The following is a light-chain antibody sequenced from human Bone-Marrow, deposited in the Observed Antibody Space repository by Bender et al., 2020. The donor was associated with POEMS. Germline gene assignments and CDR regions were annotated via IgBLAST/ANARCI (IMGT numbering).Light chain of an antibody. CDR3: CSYAGSSTLLM. CDR1: NNDVGRYNF. V-gene: IGLV2-11*01. CDR2: DVS. J-gene: IGLJ3*02. Sequence: QSALTQPRSVSGSPGQSVTISCTGTNNDVGRYNFVSWYQQHPDNAPRVMIFDVSKRPSGVPDRFSGSKSGNTASLTISGLQSEDEAAYYCCSYAGSSTLLMFGGGTNLTVL.